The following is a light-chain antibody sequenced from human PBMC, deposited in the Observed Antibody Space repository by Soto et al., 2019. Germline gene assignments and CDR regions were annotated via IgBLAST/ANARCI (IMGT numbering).Light chain of an antibody. CDR3: QQYGSSPWT. Sequence: ETVLKQSPGTLSLSPGERATLSCRASQTVRSNYLAWYRQTPGQAPRLLIYGASNRATGIADRFSGSGSGTDFTLIISRLEPEDFALYYCQQYGSSPWTFGQGTKVEMK. CDR2: GAS. CDR1: QTVRSNY. V-gene: IGKV3-20*01. J-gene: IGKJ1*01.